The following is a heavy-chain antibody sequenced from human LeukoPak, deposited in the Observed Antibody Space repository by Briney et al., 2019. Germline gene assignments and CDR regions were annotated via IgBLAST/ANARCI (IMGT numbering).Heavy chain of an antibody. J-gene: IGHJ4*02. CDR1: GGSFSGYY. V-gene: IGHV4-34*01. CDR3: ARGYFKVLGY. Sequence: SETLSLTCAVYGGSFSGYYWSWIRQPPGKGLEWIGEINHSGSTNYNPSLKSRVTISVDTSKNQFSLKLSSVTAADTAVYYCARGYFKVLGYWGQGTLVTVST. D-gene: IGHD2/OR15-2a*01. CDR2: INHSGST.